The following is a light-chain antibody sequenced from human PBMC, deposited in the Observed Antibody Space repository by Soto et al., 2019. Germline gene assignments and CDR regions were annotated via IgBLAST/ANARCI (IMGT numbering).Light chain of an antibody. J-gene: IGKJ5*01. V-gene: IGKV3-20*01. CDR3: QQYDCSPIT. CDR2: GAS. CDR1: QSVSSY. Sequence: EIVLTQSPATLSLSPGERATLSCRASQSVSSYLAWYQQKPGQAPRLLIHGASSRAAGIPARLSGSGSGTDFTHTISRQEAEDSAVYCWQQYDCSPITFGQGTRLEI.